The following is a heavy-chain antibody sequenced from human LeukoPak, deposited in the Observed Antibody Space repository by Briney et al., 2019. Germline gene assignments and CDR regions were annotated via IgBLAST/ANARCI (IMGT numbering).Heavy chain of an antibody. CDR1: GGSFSGYY. J-gene: IGHJ4*02. CDR2: INHSGST. D-gene: IGHD6-19*01. CDR3: ARGVVAVAGNFDY. Sequence: PETLSLTCAVYGGSFSGYYWSWIRQPPGKGLEWIGEINHSGSTNYNPSLKSRVTISVDTSKNQFSLKLSSVTAADTAVYYCARGVVAVAGNFDYWGQGTLVTVSS. V-gene: IGHV4-34*01.